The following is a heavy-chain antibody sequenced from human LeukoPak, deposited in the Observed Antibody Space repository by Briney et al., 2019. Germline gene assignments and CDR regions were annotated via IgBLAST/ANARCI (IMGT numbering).Heavy chain of an antibody. J-gene: IGHJ6*03. V-gene: IGHV4-4*07. CDR2: IYTSGST. D-gene: IGHD5-12*01. CDR3: ARDPGLPYEDYYYMDV. CDR1: GGSISSYY. Sequence: SETLSLTCTVSGGSISSYYWSWIRQPAGKGLEWIGRIYTSGSTNYNPSLKSRVTMSVDTSKNQFSLKLSSVTAADTAVYYCARDPGLPYEDYYYMDVWGKGTTITVSS.